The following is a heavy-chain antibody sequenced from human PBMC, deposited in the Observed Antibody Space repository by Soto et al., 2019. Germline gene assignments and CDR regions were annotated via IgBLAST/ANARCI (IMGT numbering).Heavy chain of an antibody. Sequence: WGSLRLSCAASGFTFGNYALSWVRQAPGKGLEWVSVISSSSSYIYYPDSVKGRFTISRDNAKNSLYLQMNSLRAEDTAVYYCARESSGYSRCMDVWGQGTTVTVS. J-gene: IGHJ6*02. CDR2: ISSSSSYI. CDR3: ARESSGYSRCMDV. D-gene: IGHD3-22*01. V-gene: IGHV3-21*01. CDR1: GFTFGNYA.